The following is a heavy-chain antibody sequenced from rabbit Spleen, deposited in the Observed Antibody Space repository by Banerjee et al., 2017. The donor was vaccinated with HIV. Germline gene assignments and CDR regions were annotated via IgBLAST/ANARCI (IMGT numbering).Heavy chain of an antibody. Sequence: QEQLVESGGGLVKPEGSLKLSCTASGFSFSSGYDMCWVRQAPGKGLEWIACIYTGNSKTYYANWAKGRFTISKTSSTTVTLQMTSLTVADTATYFCARDVGDDGNGPDAFNLWGPGTLVTVS. CDR3: ARDVGDDGNGPDAFNL. D-gene: IGHD3-1*01. V-gene: IGHV1S45*01. J-gene: IGHJ4*01. CDR2: IYTGNSKT. CDR1: GFSFSSGYD.